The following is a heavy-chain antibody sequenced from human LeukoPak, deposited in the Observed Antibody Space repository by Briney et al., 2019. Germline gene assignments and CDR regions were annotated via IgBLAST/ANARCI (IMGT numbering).Heavy chain of an antibody. J-gene: IGHJ5*02. V-gene: IGHV4-61*02. CDR3: ARSSGELYCSSTSCYPGFDP. CDR2: IYTSGST. CDR1: GVSISSGSYY. D-gene: IGHD2-2*01. Sequence: PSQTLSLTCTVSGVSISSGSYYWSWIRQPAGKGLEWIGRIYTSGSTNYNPSLKSRVTISVDTSKNQFSLKLSSVTAADTAVYYCARSSGELYCSSTSCYPGFDPWGQGTLVTVSS.